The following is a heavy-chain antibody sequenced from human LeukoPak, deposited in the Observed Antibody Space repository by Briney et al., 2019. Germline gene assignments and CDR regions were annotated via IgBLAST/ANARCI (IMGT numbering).Heavy chain of an antibody. V-gene: IGHV5-51*01. CDR1: GYSFTSYW. J-gene: IGHJ3*02. CDR2: IYPGDSDT. CDR3: ATTYYYGSGSYDDAFDI. Sequence: GEYLKISCKGSGYSFTSYWIGWVRQMPGKGLEWMGIIYPGDSDTRYSPSFQGQVTISADKSISTAYLQWSSLKASDTAMYYCATTYYYGSGSYDDAFDIWGQGTMVTVSS. D-gene: IGHD3-10*01.